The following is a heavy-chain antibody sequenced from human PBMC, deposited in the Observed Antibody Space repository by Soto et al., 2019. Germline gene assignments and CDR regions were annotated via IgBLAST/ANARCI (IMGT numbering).Heavy chain of an antibody. J-gene: IGHJ3*01. V-gene: IGHV3-30*14. CDR1: GFTFSDYV. D-gene: IGHD3-3*02. Sequence: QVRLVESGGGVVQPGTSLRLSCAASGFTFSDYVIHWVRQAAGKGLEWVASMTYDGATEYYADSVKGRFTMSRDNSKRAMSLQMNSLRPDDTSVYYCARVRLSIAVNYALEVWGQGTTVTVSS. CDR2: MTYDGATE. CDR3: ARVRLSIAVNYALEV.